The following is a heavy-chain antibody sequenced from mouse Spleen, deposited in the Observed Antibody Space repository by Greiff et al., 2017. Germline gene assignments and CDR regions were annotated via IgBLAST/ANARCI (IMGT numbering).Heavy chain of an antibody. V-gene: IGHV5-17*01. Sequence: EVKLVESGGGLVKPGGSLKLSCAASGFTFSDYGMHWVRQAPEKGLEWVAYISSGSSTIYYADTVKGRFTISRDNAKNTLFLQMTSLRSEDTAMYYCARSSPGAMDYWGQGTSVTVSS. CDR2: ISSGSSTI. CDR1: GFTFSDYG. CDR3: ARSSPGAMDY. D-gene: IGHD1-1*01. J-gene: IGHJ4*01.